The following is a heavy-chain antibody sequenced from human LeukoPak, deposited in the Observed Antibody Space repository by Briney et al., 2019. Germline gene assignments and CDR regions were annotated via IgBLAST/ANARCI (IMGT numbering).Heavy chain of an antibody. CDR2: IRHDGRNK. J-gene: IGHJ5*02. CDR1: GFTFSDYG. V-gene: IGHV3-33*06. CDR3: AKASSASPSCLNL. D-gene: IGHD2-2*01. Sequence: GRPLRLSCAASGFTFSDYGMYWVRQAPGKGLEWVAVIRHDGRNKYCADSVKGRFTISRDNFKNTLYLQMNSLGAEDTAMYYCAKASSASPSCLNLWGQGTLVTVSS.